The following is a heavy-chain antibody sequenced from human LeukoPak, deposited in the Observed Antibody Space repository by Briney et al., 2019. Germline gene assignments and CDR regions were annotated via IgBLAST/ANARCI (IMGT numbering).Heavy chain of an antibody. CDR2: IKGDGTAT. D-gene: IGHD1-26*01. CDR3: ARDGMWERVVLHC. V-gene: IGHV3-74*01. J-gene: IGHJ4*02. Sequence: GGSLRLSCAASGFTFTGYWIYWVRHVPGEGLEWVSWIKGDGTATGFADSVKGRFTGYRENAKNTMYLQMNSRRADDTAVYYCARDGMWERVVLHCWGQGALVTVSS. CDR1: GFTFTGYW.